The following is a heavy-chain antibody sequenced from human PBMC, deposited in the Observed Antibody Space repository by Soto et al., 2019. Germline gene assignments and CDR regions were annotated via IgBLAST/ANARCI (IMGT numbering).Heavy chain of an antibody. CDR2: INSDGSTT. J-gene: IGHJ2*01. D-gene: IGHD2-21*02. CDR1: GLTFSSYW. Sequence: EVQLVESGGGLVQPGGSLRLSCAASGLTFSSYWMHWVRQAPGKGLVWVSRINSDGSTTSYADSVKGRFTISRDNAKNTLYLQMNSLRAEDTAVYYWARDPSYCGGDCYEWYFDLWGRGTLVTVSS. CDR3: ARDPSYCGGDCYEWYFDL. V-gene: IGHV3-74*01.